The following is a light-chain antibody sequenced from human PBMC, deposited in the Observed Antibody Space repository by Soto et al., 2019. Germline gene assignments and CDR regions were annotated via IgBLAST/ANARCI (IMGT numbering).Light chain of an antibody. Sequence: QSVLTQPPSVSGAPGQRVTISCTGSGSNIGAGFDVHWYQQLPGTAPKLLIFGNNNRPSGVPDRFSGSKSGTSASLAITGLQAEDEGDYYCQSFDNNLRRVFGPGTKVTVL. J-gene: IGLJ1*01. CDR3: QSFDNNLRRV. CDR1: GSNIGAGFD. CDR2: GNN. V-gene: IGLV1-40*01.